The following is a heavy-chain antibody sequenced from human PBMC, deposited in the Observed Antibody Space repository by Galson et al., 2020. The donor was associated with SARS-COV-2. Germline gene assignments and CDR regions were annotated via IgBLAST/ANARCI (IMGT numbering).Heavy chain of an antibody. Sequence: AGGSLRLSCAASGFTFSDYYMSWIRQAPGKGLEWISYITSLSSYTDYADSVRGRFTISRDNAKNSLFLQMNSLRAEDTAVYYCARDVIPASGPGTFDAWGQGTLVTVSS. CDR3: ARDVIPASGPGTFDA. D-gene: IGHD6-13*01. CDR2: ITSLSSYT. V-gene: IGHV3-11*05. CDR1: GFTFSDYY. J-gene: IGHJ5*02.